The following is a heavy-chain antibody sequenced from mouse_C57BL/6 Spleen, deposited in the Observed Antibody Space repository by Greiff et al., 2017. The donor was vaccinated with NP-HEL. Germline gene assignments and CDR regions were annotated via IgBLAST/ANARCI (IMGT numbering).Heavy chain of an antibody. V-gene: IGHV1-55*01. J-gene: IGHJ1*03. CDR2: IYPGSGST. CDR3: ARRYYGSSPHWYFDV. Sequence: QVHVKQPGAELVKPGASVKMSCKASGYTFTSYWITWVKQRPGQGLEWIGDIYPGSGSTNYNEKFKSKATLTVDTSSSPAYMQLSSLTTEDSAVYYGARRYYGSSPHWYFDVWGTGTTVTVSS. D-gene: IGHD1-1*01. CDR1: GYTFTSYW.